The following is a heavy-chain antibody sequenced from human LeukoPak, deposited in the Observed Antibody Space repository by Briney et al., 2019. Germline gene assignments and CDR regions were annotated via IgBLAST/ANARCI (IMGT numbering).Heavy chain of an antibody. Sequence: SETLSLTCTVSGGSTSSSSFYWAWIRQPPGKGLEWIASIYYSGTTHHNPSLKSRVTMSVDTPKNQFSLKLSSVTAADTAVYYCARQRRLCSSTTCYLDFDSWGQGTLVTVSS. J-gene: IGHJ5*01. CDR1: GGSTSSSSFY. CDR2: IYYSGTT. CDR3: ARQRRLCSSTTCYLDFDS. V-gene: IGHV4-39*01. D-gene: IGHD2-2*01.